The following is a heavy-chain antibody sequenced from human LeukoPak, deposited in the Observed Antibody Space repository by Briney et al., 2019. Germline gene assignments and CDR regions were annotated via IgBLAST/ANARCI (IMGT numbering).Heavy chain of an antibody. Sequence: ASVKVSCKASGGTFSSYAISWVRQAPGQGLEWMGGIIPIFGTANYAQKFQGRVTITADKSTSTAYMELSSLRSEDTAVYYCARDLKPRRGYSGYGHFDYWGQGTLVTVSS. CDR1: GGTFSSYA. D-gene: IGHD5-12*01. CDR3: ARDLKPRRGYSGYGHFDY. J-gene: IGHJ4*02. V-gene: IGHV1-69*06. CDR2: IIPIFGTA.